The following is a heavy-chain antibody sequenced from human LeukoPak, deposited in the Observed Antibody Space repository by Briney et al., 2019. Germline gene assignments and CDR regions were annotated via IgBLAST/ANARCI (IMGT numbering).Heavy chain of an antibody. Sequence: PGGSLRLSCAASGVTFSYYSMNWVRQAPGKGLEWVSFISTSSSTIYYADSVKGRFTISRDNAKNSLFLQMNSLRDEDTAVYYCARGETSVTSYLNFWGQGTLVTVSS. CDR2: ISTSSSTI. J-gene: IGHJ4*02. CDR3: ARGETSVTSYLNF. D-gene: IGHD4-17*01. V-gene: IGHV3-48*02. CDR1: GVTFSYYS.